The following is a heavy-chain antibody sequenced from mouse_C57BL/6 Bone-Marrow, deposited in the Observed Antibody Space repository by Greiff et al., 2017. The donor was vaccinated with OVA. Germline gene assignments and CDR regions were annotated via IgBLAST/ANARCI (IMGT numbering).Heavy chain of an antibody. CDR3: ARSFYYDYDVHWYFDV. CDR1: GYTFTSYW. CDR2: IYPGSGST. J-gene: IGHJ1*03. Sequence: QVQLQQPGAELVKPGASVKMSCKASGYTFTSYWITWVKQRPGQGLEWIGDIYPGSGSTNYNEKFKSKATLTVDTSSSTAYMQLSSLTSEDSAVYYCARSFYYDYDVHWYFDVWGTGTTVTVSS. D-gene: IGHD2-4*01. V-gene: IGHV1-55*01.